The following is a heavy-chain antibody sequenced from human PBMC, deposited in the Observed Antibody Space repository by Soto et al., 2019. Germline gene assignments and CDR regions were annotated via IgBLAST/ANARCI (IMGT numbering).Heavy chain of an antibody. D-gene: IGHD3-9*01. Sequence: SETLSLTCAVYGGSFSGYYWSWIRQPPGKGLEWIGEINHSGSTNYNPSLKSRVTISVDTSKNQFSLKLSSATAADTAVYYCASGGILNGYWYYYYGMDVWGQGTTVTVSS. J-gene: IGHJ6*02. CDR3: ASGGILNGYWYYYYGMDV. V-gene: IGHV4-34*01. CDR1: GGSFSGYY. CDR2: INHSGST.